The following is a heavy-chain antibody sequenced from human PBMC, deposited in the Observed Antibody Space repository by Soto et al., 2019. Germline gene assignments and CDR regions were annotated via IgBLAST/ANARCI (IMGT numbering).Heavy chain of an antibody. CDR2: ISGSGGST. V-gene: IGHV3-23*01. CDR3: AKVGGTIFGGDRNWFDP. J-gene: IGHJ5*02. Sequence: GGSLRLSCAASGFTFSSYAMSWVRQAPGKGLEWVSAISGSGGSTYYADSVKGRFTISRDNSKNTLYLQMNSLRAEDTAVYYCAKVGGTIFGGDRNWFDPWGQGTLVTVSS. D-gene: IGHD3-3*01. CDR1: GFTFSSYA.